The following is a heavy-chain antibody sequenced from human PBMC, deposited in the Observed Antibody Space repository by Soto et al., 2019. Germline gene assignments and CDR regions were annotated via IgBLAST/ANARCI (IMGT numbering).Heavy chain of an antibody. CDR2: IIPIFGTA. V-gene: IGHV1-69*13. CDR1: GGTFSSYA. D-gene: IGHD3-3*01. CDR3: ARGRTYYDFWSGYYDRASYYYYGMDV. Sequence: GASVKVSCKASGGTFSSYAISWVRQAPGQGLEWMGGIIPIFGTANYAQKFQGRVTITADESTSTAYMELSSLRSEDTAVYYCARGRTYYDFWSGYYDRASYYYYGMDVWGQGTTVTVSS. J-gene: IGHJ6*02.